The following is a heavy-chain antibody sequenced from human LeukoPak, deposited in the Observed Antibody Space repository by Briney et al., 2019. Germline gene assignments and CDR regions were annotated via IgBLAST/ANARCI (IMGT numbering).Heavy chain of an antibody. J-gene: IGHJ3*02. D-gene: IGHD6-13*01. V-gene: IGHV3-7*01. CDR3: ARDSSPRVCGSSWYYDAFDI. CDR2: IKRDESDK. CDR1: GFTFSNYW. Sequence: QAGGSLRLSCAASGFTFSNYWMTWVRQAPGKGLEWVANIKRDESDKHYLDSVEGRFIISRDNAKNSLYLQMNSLRAEDTAVYYCARDSSPRVCGSSWYYDAFDIWGQGTTVTVSS.